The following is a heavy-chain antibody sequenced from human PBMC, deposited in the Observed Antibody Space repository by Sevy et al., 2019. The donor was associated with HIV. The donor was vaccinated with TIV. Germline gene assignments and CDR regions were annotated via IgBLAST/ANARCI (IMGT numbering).Heavy chain of an antibody. D-gene: IGHD6-13*01. J-gene: IGHJ5*02. V-gene: IGHV1-18*01. Sequence: AGPPVKVSCKASGYTFTSYGISWVRQAPGQGLEWMGWISAYNGNTNYAQKLQGRVTMTTDTSTSTAYMELRSLRSDDTAVYYCARGAAAGTSWFDPWGQGTLVTVSS. CDR2: ISAYNGNT. CDR1: GYTFTSYG. CDR3: ARGAAAGTSWFDP.